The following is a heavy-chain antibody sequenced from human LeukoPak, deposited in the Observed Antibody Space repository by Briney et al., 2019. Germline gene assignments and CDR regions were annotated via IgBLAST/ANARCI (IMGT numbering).Heavy chain of an antibody. Sequence: PSETLSLTCTVSGGSIRNYWWTWIRQPAGKGLEWIGRIHTSGSTNYNPSLKSRVTISVDTSKNQFSLKLSSVTAADTAVYYCAGSGWYYDYWGQGTLVTVSS. J-gene: IGHJ4*02. CDR1: GGSIRNYW. CDR2: IHTSGST. V-gene: IGHV4-4*07. CDR3: AGSGWYYDY. D-gene: IGHD6-19*01.